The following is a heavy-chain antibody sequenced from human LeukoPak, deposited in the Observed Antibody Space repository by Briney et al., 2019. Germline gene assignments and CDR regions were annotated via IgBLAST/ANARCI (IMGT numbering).Heavy chain of an antibody. CDR1: GFTFSSYG. CDR2: ISYDGSNK. D-gene: IGHD1-26*01. J-gene: IGHJ4*02. CDR3: ARDRGGSYSAIDY. Sequence: GGSLRLTCAASGFTFSSYGMHWVRQAPGKGLEWVAVISYDGSNKYYADSVKGRFTISRDNSKNSLYLQMNSLRAEDTAVYYCARDRGGSYSAIDYWGQGTLVTVSS. V-gene: IGHV3-30*03.